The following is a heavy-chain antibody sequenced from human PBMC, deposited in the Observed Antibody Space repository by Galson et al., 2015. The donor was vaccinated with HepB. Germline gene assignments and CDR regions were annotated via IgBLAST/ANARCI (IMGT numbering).Heavy chain of an antibody. V-gene: IGHV1-2*02. CDR1: GYTFTGYY. CDR3: ARPLWFGELYAFDI. J-gene: IGHJ3*02. D-gene: IGHD3-10*01. Sequence: SVKVSCKATGYTFTGYYMHWVRQAPGQGLEWMGWINPNSGGTNYAQKFQGRVTMTRDTSIGTAYMELSRLRSDDTAVFYCARPLWFGELYAFDIWGQGTMVTVSS. CDR2: INPNSGGT.